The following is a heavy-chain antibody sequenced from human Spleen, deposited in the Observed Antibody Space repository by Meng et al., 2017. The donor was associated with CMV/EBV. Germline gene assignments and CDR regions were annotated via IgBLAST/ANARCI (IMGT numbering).Heavy chain of an antibody. CDR1: GFTFGDYA. D-gene: IGHD3-22*01. CDR3: TPSGYYYDSSGYYYDY. CDR2: IRSKAYDGTT. V-gene: IGHV3-49*04. J-gene: IGHJ4*02. Sequence: GGSLRLSCTASGFTFGDYAMSWVRQAPGKGLEWVGFIRSKAYDGTTEYAASVKGRFTISRDDSKSIAYLQMNSLKTEDTAVYYCTPSGYYYDSSGYYYDYWGQGTLVTVSS.